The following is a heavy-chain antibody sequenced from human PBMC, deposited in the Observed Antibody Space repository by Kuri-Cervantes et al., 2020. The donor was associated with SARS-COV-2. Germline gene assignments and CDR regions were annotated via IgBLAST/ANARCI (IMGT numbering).Heavy chain of an antibody. CDR3: TRAPEGAFWSGYYYFDY. Sequence: GGSLRLSCTASGFTFGGYAMSWFRQAPGKGLGWVGFIRSKAYGGTTEYAASVKGRFTISRDDSKSIAYLQMSSLKTEDTAVYYCTRAPEGAFWSGYYYFDYWGQGTLGTVSS. CDR1: GFTFGGYA. J-gene: IGHJ4*02. V-gene: IGHV3-49*03. D-gene: IGHD3-3*01. CDR2: IRSKAYGGTT.